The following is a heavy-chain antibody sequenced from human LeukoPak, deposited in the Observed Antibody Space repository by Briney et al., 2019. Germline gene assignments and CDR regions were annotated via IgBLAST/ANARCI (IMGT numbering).Heavy chain of an antibody. V-gene: IGHV1-24*01. CDR2: FDPEDGET. CDR3: ATPRQLVKKWSAP. J-gene: IGHJ5*02. Sequence: ASVKVSCKVSGYIFTELSIHWVRQAPGKGLEWMGGFDPEDGETIYAQKFQGRVTMTGDTSTDTAYMGLSSLKSEDTAVYYCATPRQLVKKWSAPGGQGPLVTAPS. D-gene: IGHD6-13*01. CDR1: GYIFTELS.